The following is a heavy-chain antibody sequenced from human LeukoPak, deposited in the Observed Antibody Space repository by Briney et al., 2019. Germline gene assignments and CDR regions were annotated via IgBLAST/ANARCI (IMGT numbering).Heavy chain of an antibody. CDR3: ARESAVGATNY. Sequence: SQTLSLTCTVSGGSISSGSYYWSWIRQPPGKGLEWIGYIYHSGSTYYNPSLKSRVTISVDRSKNQFSLKLSSVTAADTAVYYCARESAVGATNYWGQGTLVTVSS. CDR2: IYHSGST. J-gene: IGHJ4*02. V-gene: IGHV4-30-2*01. CDR1: GGSISSGSYY. D-gene: IGHD1-26*01.